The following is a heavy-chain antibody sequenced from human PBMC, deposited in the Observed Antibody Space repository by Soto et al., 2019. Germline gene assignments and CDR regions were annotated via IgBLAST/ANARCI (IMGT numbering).Heavy chain of an antibody. Sequence: WGSLLLSCAPSVFTFSDHYMTWIRQAPGKGLDWISYISGSGRDTYYADSVKGRFTVSMDNAKNSLYLQMSSLRAEDTAVYYCAGDVHYYASDYWGQGALVTVSS. CDR2: ISGSGRDT. D-gene: IGHD3-10*01. CDR3: AGDVHYYASDY. V-gene: IGHV3-11*01. J-gene: IGHJ4*02. CDR1: VFTFSDHY.